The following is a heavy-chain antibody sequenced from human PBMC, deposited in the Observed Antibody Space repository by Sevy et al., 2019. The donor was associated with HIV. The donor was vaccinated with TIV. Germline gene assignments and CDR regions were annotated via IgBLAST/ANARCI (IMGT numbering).Heavy chain of an antibody. CDR2: TSGGDGNT. CDR1: GFTFSGYA. CDR3: AKGDKETATIVLRGVMPNLPDS. D-gene: IGHD3-10*01. V-gene: IGHV3-23*01. Sequence: GGSLRLSCAASGFTFSGYAMSWVRQAPGKGLEWVSTTSGGDGNTYYADSVKGRFTVSRDNSQNTLYLQMNTLRAEDTALYYCAKGDKETATIVLRGVMPNLPDSWGQGTLVTVSS. J-gene: IGHJ4*02.